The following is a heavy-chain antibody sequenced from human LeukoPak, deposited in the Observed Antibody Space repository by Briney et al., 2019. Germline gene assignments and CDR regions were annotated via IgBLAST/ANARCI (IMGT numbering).Heavy chain of an antibody. D-gene: IGHD3-10*01. CDR1: GFTFSSYW. CDR2: IKQDGSEK. Sequence: GGSLRLSCAASGFTFSSYWMSWVRQAPGNGLEWVANIKQDGSEKYYVDSVKGRFTISRDNAKNSLYLQMNSLRAEDTAVYYCARYYAVDFFDAFDIWGQGTMVTVSS. V-gene: IGHV3-7*01. J-gene: IGHJ3*02. CDR3: ARYYAVDFFDAFDI.